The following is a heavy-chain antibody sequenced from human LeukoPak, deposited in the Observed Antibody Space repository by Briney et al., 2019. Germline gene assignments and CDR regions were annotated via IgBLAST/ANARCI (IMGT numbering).Heavy chain of an antibody. CDR1: GGSFSGYY. CDR3: ARGYYYGFPY. Sequence: RTSETLSFTCAVYGGSFSGYYWSWIRQPPGKGLEWIGEINHSGSTNYNPSLKSRVTISVDTSKNQFSLKLSSVTAADTAVYYCARGYYYGFPYWGQGTLVTVSS. V-gene: IGHV4-34*01. CDR2: INHSGST. J-gene: IGHJ4*02. D-gene: IGHD3-10*01.